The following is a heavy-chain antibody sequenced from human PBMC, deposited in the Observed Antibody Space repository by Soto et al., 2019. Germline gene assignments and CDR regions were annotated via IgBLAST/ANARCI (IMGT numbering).Heavy chain of an antibody. CDR1: GGSISSSSHY. CDR3: ARSGGSGSYFDY. CDR2: IYHSGST. J-gene: IGHJ4*02. Sequence: TETLSLTCTVSGGSISSSSHYWGWIRQPPGKGLEWIGTIYHSGSTYYNPSLKSRVTISVDTSGNQFSLKLSSVTAADTSVFYCARSGGSGSYFDYWGQGTLVTVYS. D-gene: IGHD3-10*01. V-gene: IGHV4-39*01.